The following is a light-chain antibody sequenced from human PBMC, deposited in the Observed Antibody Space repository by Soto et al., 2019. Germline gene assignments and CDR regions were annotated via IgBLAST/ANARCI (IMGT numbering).Light chain of an antibody. CDR3: QHYKNWPPLT. Sequence: EIVMTQSPATLSVSPGETATLSCRASQSVTYNLAWYQQKPGQGPRLLIYAAFTRATGIPARFSGSGSGTEFTLTISSLLSEDFAVYYCQHYKNWPPLTFGGGTKVEIK. V-gene: IGKV3-15*01. CDR2: AAF. CDR1: QSVTYN. J-gene: IGKJ4*01.